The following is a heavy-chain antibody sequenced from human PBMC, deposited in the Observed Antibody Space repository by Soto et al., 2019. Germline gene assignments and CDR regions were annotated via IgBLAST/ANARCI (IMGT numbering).Heavy chain of an antibody. D-gene: IGHD3-10*01. CDR2: IYYSGST. CDR3: ARSRITMVRGVIMSGMDV. CDR1: GGSISSGGYY. Sequence: PSETLSLTCTVSGGSISSGGYYWSWIRQHPGKGLEWIGYIYYSGSTYYNPSLKSRVTISVDTSKNQFSLKLSSVTAADTAVYYCARSRITMVRGVIMSGMDVWGQGTTVTVSS. V-gene: IGHV4-31*03. J-gene: IGHJ6*02.